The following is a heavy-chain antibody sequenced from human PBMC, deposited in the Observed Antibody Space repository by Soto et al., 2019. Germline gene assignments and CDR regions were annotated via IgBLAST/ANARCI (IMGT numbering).Heavy chain of an antibody. D-gene: IGHD1-1*01. J-gene: IGHJ4*02. CDR2: ISGSGGST. CDR1: GFTFSRYA. CDR3: AKEALERDYFDY. Sequence: EVQLLESGGGLVQPGGSLRLSCAASGFTFSRYAMSWVRQAPGKGLEWVSAISGSGGSTYYADSVKGRFTISRDNSKHTLYLQMNRLRAEDTAVYYCAKEALERDYFDYWGQGTLVTVSS. V-gene: IGHV3-23*01.